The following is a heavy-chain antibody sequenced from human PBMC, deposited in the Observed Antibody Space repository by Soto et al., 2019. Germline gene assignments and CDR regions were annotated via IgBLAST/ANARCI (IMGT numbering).Heavy chain of an antibody. CDR1: GGTFSSYS. J-gene: IGHJ6*03. CDR3: ARGPAGMNYYYYMDV. V-gene: IGHV3-21*01. Sequence: PGGSLRLSCAASGGTFSSYSMNWVRQAPGKGLEWVSSISSSSSYTYYADSVKGRFTISRDNAKNSLYLQMNSLRAEDTAVYYCARGPAGMNYYYYMDVWGKGTTVTVSS. CDR2: ISSSSSYT. D-gene: IGHD2-2*01.